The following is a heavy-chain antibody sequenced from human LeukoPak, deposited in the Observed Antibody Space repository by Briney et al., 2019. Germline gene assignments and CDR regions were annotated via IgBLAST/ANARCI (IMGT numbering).Heavy chain of an antibody. J-gene: IGHJ4*02. Sequence: GGSLRLSCSVSGFTFSNFEMNWVRQAPGKGLEWVSYISSSGSTIYYADSVKGRFTISRDNAKNSLYLQMNSLRAEDTAVYYCARVEVDTAMVTFDYWGQGTLVTVSS. CDR1: GFTFSNFE. CDR3: ARVEVDTAMVTFDY. CDR2: ISSSGSTI. V-gene: IGHV3-48*03. D-gene: IGHD5-18*01.